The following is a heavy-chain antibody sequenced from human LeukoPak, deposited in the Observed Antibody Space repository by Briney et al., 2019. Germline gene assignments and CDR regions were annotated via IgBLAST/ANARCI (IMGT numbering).Heavy chain of an antibody. Sequence: GGSLRLSCAASGFTFSSYSMNWVRQAPGKGLEWVSSISGSSSYIYYADSVKGRFTISRDNAKNSLYLQMNSLRAEDTAVYYCARDPAGDQRVALDYWGQGTLVTVSS. CDR1: GFTFSSYS. D-gene: IGHD4-17*01. CDR3: ARDPAGDQRVALDY. CDR2: ISGSSSYI. V-gene: IGHV3-21*06. J-gene: IGHJ4*02.